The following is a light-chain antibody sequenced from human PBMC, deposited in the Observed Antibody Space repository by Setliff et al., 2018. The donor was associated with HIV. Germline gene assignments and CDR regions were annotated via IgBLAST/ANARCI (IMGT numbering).Light chain of an antibody. CDR1: SSDVGNYNL. V-gene: IGLV2-14*02. J-gene: IGLJ1*01. Sequence: QSALAQPASVSGSPGQSITISCTGTSSDVGNYNLVSWYQQHPGKAPKFIIYEVSSRPSGVSNRFSGSKFGNTASLTISGLQTEDEADYYCDSYTSTGIYVFGTGTKVTVL. CDR2: EVS. CDR3: DSYTSTGIYV.